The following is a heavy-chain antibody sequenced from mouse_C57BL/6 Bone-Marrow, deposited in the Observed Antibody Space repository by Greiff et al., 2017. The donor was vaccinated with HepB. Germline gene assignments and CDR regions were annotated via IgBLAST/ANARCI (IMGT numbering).Heavy chain of an antibody. Sequence: QVQLQQPGAELVMPGASVKLSCKASGYTFTSYWMHWVKQRPGQGLEWIGEIDPSDSYTNYNQKFKGKSTLTVDKSSSTAYMQLSSLTSEDSAVYYCARGLLLRFDAMDYWGQGTSVTVSS. CDR1: GYTFTSYW. V-gene: IGHV1-69*01. CDR3: ARGLLLRFDAMDY. D-gene: IGHD1-1*01. CDR2: IDPSDSYT. J-gene: IGHJ4*01.